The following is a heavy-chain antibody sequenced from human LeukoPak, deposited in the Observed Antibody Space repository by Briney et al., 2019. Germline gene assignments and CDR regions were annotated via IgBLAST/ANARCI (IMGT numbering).Heavy chain of an antibody. CDR3: ATHVRGGNGFDP. J-gene: IGHJ5*02. Sequence: PSETLSLTCIVSGGSISSSNSYWDWIRQPPGRGLEWIGDISHSGTINYNPSLRTRVTISADTSKNQFSLKLNSVTAADTAVNYCATHVRGGNGFDPWGQGTLVTVSS. D-gene: IGHD4-23*01. V-gene: IGHV4-39*01. CDR2: ISHSGTI. CDR1: GGSISSSNSY.